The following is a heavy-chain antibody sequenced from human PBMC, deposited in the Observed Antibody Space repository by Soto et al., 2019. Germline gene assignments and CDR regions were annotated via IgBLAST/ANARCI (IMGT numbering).Heavy chain of an antibody. Sequence: GGSLRLSCAASGFTFSDHYMDWVRQAPGKGLEWVGRIRNRANSYTTEYAASVKGRFSISRDDSQNSLYLQMNSLKTEDTAVYYCARGGATGLHWHTDYWGQGALVTVSS. CDR3: ARGGATGLHWHTDY. D-gene: IGHD4-4*01. V-gene: IGHV3-72*01. CDR1: GFTFSDHY. CDR2: IRNRANSYTT. J-gene: IGHJ4*02.